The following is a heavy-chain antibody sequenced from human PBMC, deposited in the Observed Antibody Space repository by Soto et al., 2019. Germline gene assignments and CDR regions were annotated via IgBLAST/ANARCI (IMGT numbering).Heavy chain of an antibody. Sequence: EVQLVESGGGLVQPGGSLRLSCAASGFTFSSYWMHWVRQAPGKGLVWVSRINGDGRRTSYGDSVKGRFTISRDNAKNPLYLQMYSLRAEDTDVYYCARPGVGFDYWGQGILVTVSS. CDR1: GFTFSSYW. CDR3: ARPGVGFDY. D-gene: IGHD1-26*01. V-gene: IGHV3-74*01. J-gene: IGHJ4*02. CDR2: INGDGRRT.